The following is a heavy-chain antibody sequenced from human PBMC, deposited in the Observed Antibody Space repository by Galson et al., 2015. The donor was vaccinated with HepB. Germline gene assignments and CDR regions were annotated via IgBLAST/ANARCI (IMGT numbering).Heavy chain of an antibody. CDR3: ARERRIAVAGVYYYYGMDV. Sequence: SLRLSCAASGFTFSDYYMSWIRQAPGKGLEWVSYISSSSSYTNYADSVKGRFTISRDNAKNSLYLQMNSLRAEDTAVYYCARERRIAVAGVYYYYGMDVWGQGTTVTVSS. J-gene: IGHJ6*02. CDR2: ISSSSSYT. D-gene: IGHD6-19*01. V-gene: IGHV3-11*06. CDR1: GFTFSDYY.